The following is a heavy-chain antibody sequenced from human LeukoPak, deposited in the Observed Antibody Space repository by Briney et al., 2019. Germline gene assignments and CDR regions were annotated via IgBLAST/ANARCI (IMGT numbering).Heavy chain of an antibody. V-gene: IGHV5-51*01. CDR2: IYPGDSDT. CDR3: ARHPSGPQGYYYYGMDV. Sequence: GESLKISCKGSGYSFTSYWIGWVRQMPGKGLEWMGIIYPGDSDTRYSPSFQGQVTISADKSISTAYLQWSSLKASDTAMYYCARHPSGPQGYYYYGMDVWGQGTTVTVSS. CDR1: GYSFTSYW. D-gene: IGHD3-3*01. J-gene: IGHJ6*02.